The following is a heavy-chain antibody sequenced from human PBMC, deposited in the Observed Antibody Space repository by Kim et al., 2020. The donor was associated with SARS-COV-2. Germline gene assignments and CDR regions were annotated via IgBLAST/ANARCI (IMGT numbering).Heavy chain of an antibody. D-gene: IGHD6-13*01. CDR1: GFTFSSYG. Sequence: GGSLRLSCAASGFTFSSYGMHWVRQAPGKGLEWVAVISYDGSNKYYADSVKGRFTISRDNSKNTLYLQMNSLRAEDTAVYYCAKGARIAAAGIFDYWGQGTLVTVSS. CDR3: AKGARIAAAGIFDY. V-gene: IGHV3-30*18. J-gene: IGHJ4*02. CDR2: ISYDGSNK.